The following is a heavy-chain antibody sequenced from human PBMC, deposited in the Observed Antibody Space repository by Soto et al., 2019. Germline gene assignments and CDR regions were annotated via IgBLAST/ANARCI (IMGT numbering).Heavy chain of an antibody. J-gene: IGHJ5*01. CDR1: GYTFNNYD. V-gene: IGHV1-8*02. CDR3: TRAYGAETFDF. CDR2: MNPNSGNT. D-gene: IGHD3-10*01. Sequence: ASVKVSCKASGYTFNNYDIHWVRQAPGHGLEWMGWMNPNSGNTGYAQNYRGRVTMTQNTAIGTAYMELSSLRSDDTATYYCTRAYGAETFDFWGQGTRVTVS.